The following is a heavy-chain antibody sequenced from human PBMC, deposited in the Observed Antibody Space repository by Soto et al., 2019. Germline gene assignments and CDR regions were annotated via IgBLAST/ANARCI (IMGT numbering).Heavy chain of an antibody. Sequence: SETLYLTCTVSGGSLSSYSWSWIRQPPGRGLEWIGSISYSGNTNYNPSLRSRVTISLDTSKNQFFLKMSSMTAADTAMFYCARRYSTGYYAFDIWGQGTMVT. CDR3: ARRYSTGYYAFDI. V-gene: IGHV4-59*01. D-gene: IGHD5-18*01. J-gene: IGHJ3*02. CDR2: ISYSGNT. CDR1: GGSLSSYS.